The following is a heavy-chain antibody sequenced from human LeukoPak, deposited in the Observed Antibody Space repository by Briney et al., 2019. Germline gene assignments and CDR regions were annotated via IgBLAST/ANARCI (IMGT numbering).Heavy chain of an antibody. CDR3: ARALNYYDSSGYYGDWFDP. CDR1: GGSISSYY. V-gene: IGHV4-59*01. J-gene: IGHJ5*02. CDR2: IYYSGST. Sequence: SETLSLTCTVSGGSISSYYWSWIRQPPGKGLEWIGYIYYSGSTNYNPSLKSRVTISVDTSKNQFSLKLNFVTAADTAVYYCARALNYYDSSGYYGDWFDPWGQGTLVTVSS. D-gene: IGHD3-22*01.